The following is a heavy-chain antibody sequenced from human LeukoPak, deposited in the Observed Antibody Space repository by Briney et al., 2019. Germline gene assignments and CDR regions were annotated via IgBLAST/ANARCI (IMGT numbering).Heavy chain of an antibody. CDR3: ARGGEFDN. J-gene: IGHJ4*02. CDR2: VNPNSGDT. CDR1: GYTFTGYY. V-gene: IGHV1-2*02. D-gene: IGHD7-27*01. Sequence: ASVKVSCKASGYTFTGYYIHRVRQAPGQGLEWMGWVNPNSGDTKYAQKFQDSVTMTRDTSINTVYMELNRLRPDDTAVYYCARGGEFDNWGQGTQVTVSS.